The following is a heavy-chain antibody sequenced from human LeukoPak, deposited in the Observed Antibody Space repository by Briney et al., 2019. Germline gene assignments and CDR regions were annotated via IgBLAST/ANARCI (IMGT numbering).Heavy chain of an antibody. CDR3: ARVDGGAARLFRATYGMDV. J-gene: IGHJ6*02. Sequence: ASVKVSCKASGGTFSNYAFSWVRQAPGHGLEWMGGIIPIFGTANYAQNFQGRGTITADESTSTAYMELSSLRSEDTAVYYCARVDGGAARLFRATYGMDVWGQGTTVTVSS. V-gene: IGHV1-69*13. D-gene: IGHD6-6*01. CDR2: IIPIFGTA. CDR1: GGTFSNYA.